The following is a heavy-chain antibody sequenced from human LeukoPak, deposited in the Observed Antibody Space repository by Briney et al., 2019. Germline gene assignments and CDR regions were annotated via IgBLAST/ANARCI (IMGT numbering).Heavy chain of an antibody. CDR2: IKQDGSEK. J-gene: IGHJ3*02. D-gene: IGHD3-22*01. CDR3: ARDSRPAYYYVSSGYWSDAFDI. Sequence: AGGSLRLSCAASGFTFSSYWMSWVRQAPGKGLEWVANIKQDGSEKYYVDSVKGRFTISRDNAKTSLYLQMNSLRAEDTAVYYCARDSRPAYYYVSSGYWSDAFDIWGQGTMVTVSS. V-gene: IGHV3-7*01. CDR1: GFTFSSYW.